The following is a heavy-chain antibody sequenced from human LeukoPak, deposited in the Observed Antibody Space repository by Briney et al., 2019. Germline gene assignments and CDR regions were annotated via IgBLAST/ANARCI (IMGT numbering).Heavy chain of an antibody. CDR1: GGTFSSYA. D-gene: IGHD3-22*01. CDR2: IIPIFGTA. V-gene: IGHV1-69*13. J-gene: IGHJ4*02. Sequence: SVKVSCKASGGTFSSYAISWVRQAPGQGLEWMGGIIPIFGTANYARKFQGRVTITADESTSTAYMELSSLRSEDTAVYYCARDHLAYYDSSGYCPFDYWGQGTLVTVSS. CDR3: ARDHLAYYDSSGYCPFDY.